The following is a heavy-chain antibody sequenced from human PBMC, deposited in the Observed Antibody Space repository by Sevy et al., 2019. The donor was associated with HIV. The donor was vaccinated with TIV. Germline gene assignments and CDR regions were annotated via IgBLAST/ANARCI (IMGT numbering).Heavy chain of an antibody. CDR1: GFTFSSYW. CDR3: ARHRGGVVDY. J-gene: IGHJ4*02. V-gene: IGHV3-74*01. Sequence: GGCLRLSCAASGFTFSSYWMHLVRQAPGKGLVWVSRISSDGSSTNYADSVKDRFTISRDNAKNTLYLQMNSLRAEDTAVYYCARHRGGVVDYWGQGTLVTVSS. D-gene: IGHD3-16*01. CDR2: ISSDGSST.